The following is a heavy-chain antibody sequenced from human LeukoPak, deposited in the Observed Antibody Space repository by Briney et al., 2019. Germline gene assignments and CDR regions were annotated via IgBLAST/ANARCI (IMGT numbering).Heavy chain of an antibody. CDR2: IYYGGST. CDR1: GGSISSYY. J-gene: IGHJ4*02. CDR3: ARTYYDILTGYYSFDY. V-gene: IGHV4-59*01. D-gene: IGHD3-9*01. Sequence: PSETLSLTCTVSGGSISSYYWRWLRQPPGKGLEWVGYIYYGGSTNYNPSLKSRVTISVDTSKNQFSLKLSSVTAADTAVYYCARTYYDILTGYYSFDYWGQGTLGTVSA.